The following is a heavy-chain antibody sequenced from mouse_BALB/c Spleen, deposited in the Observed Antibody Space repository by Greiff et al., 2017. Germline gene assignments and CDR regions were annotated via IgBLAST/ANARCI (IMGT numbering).Heavy chain of an antibody. CDR3: ARRYGNFYAMDY. D-gene: IGHD2-1*01. CDR1: GFSSTSYG. V-gene: IGHV2-9*02. Sequence: QVQLQQSGPGLVAPSQSLSITCTVSGFSSTSYGVHWVRQPPGKGLEWLGVIWAGGSTNYNSALMSRLSISKDNSKSQVFLKMNSLQTDDTAMYYCARRYGNFYAMDYWGQGTSVTVSS. CDR2: IWAGGST. J-gene: IGHJ4*01.